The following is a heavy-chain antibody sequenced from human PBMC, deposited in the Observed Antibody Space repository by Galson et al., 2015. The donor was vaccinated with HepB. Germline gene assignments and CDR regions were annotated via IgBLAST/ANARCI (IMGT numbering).Heavy chain of an antibody. V-gene: IGHV3-30*03. J-gene: IGHJ6*02. CDR2: ISDDGSKK. D-gene: IGHD6-25*01. CDR3: ARDFFQLRSGVLYWFGMDV. CDR1: GLNFSTYG. Sequence: SLRLSCAASGLNFSTYGMHWVRQAPGKGLEWVAVISDDGSKKYYADSVKGRFTISRENSKNTVYLQMNSLRAEDTAVYYCARDFFQLRSGVLYWFGMDVWGQGATVTVSS.